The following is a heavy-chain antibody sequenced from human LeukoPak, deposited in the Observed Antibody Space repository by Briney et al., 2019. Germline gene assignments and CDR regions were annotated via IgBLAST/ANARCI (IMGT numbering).Heavy chain of an antibody. CDR1: GYSFTGYY. J-gene: IGHJ3*01. CDR3: ARDQSAAFDV. CDR2: INANSGGT. Sequence: GASVKVSFKASGYSFTGYYIHWVRQAPGQGLEWMGWINANSGGTNYAQRFQGRVTMTRDTSITTVYMELYSLKSDDTAVYYCARDQSAAFDVWGQGTMVTVSS. V-gene: IGHV1-2*02.